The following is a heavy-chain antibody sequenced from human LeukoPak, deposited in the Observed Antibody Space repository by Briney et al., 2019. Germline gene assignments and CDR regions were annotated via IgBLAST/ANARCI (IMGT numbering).Heavy chain of an antibody. V-gene: IGHV3-64D*06. CDR2: ISSNGGTT. Sequence: GGSLRLSCSASGFTFTIYTMHWVRQAPGKGLEYVPAISSNGGTTYYADSVKGRFFISRDNSKNTLFLQLSSLRPEDTAVYYCVRDDVYYYDSSGYPHWGQGTLVTVSS. D-gene: IGHD3-22*01. CDR3: VRDDVYYYDSSGYPH. J-gene: IGHJ1*01. CDR1: GFTFTIYT.